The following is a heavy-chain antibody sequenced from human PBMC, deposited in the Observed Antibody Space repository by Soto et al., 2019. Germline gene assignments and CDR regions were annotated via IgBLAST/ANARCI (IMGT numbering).Heavy chain of an antibody. J-gene: IGHJ5*02. CDR2: ITPILGTT. Sequence: QVQLVQSGAEVKKPGSSVKVSCEVSGGTFSSYSITWLRQAPGQGLEWMGRITPILGTTDYAPKFQGRLTLTAGKATRAASMALSSRKSDATAVYYCAGVHIGVRGVIAGPHNNWFDPWGQGTRVTVPS. CDR3: AGVHIGVRGVIAGPHNNWFDP. CDR1: GGTFSSYS. D-gene: IGHD3-10*01. V-gene: IGHV1-69*08.